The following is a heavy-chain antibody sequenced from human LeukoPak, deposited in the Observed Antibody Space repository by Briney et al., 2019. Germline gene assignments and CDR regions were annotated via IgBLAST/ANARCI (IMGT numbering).Heavy chain of an antibody. CDR3: AGGGVPGAGNWFGP. CDR2: IYTNGNT. J-gene: IGHJ5*02. Sequence: SETLSLTCTVSGASITNYYWNWIRQPAGKGLEWIGRIYTNGNTKYNPSLNSRVTMSVDTSKNQFSLRLSSVTAADTAVYYCAGGGVPGAGNWFGPWGQGTPVTVSS. D-gene: IGHD2-2*01. V-gene: IGHV4-4*07. CDR1: GASITNYY.